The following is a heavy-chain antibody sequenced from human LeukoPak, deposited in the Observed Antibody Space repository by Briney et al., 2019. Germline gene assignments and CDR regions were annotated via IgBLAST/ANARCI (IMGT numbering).Heavy chain of an antibody. CDR2: IYYSGST. Sequence: SETLSLTCTVSGGSISSSSYYWGWIRQPPGKGLEWIGSIYYSGSTYYNPSLKSRVTISVDTSKNQFSLKLSSVTAADTAVYYCAKSGIAVAGTSLGWFDPWGQGTLVTVSS. J-gene: IGHJ5*02. CDR1: GGSISSSSYY. V-gene: IGHV4-39*07. CDR3: AKSGIAVAGTSLGWFDP. D-gene: IGHD6-19*01.